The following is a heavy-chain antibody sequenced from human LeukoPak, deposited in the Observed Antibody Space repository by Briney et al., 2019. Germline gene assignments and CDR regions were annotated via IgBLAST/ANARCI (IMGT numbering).Heavy chain of an antibody. CDR2: IYYSGST. Sequence: SETLSLTCTVSGGSISSYYWSWIRQPPGKGLEWIGYIYYSGSTNYNPSLKSRVTISVDTSKNQFSLKLSSVTAADTAVYYCARDSITSFDLWGRGTLVTVSS. D-gene: IGHD1-1*01. J-gene: IGHJ2*01. CDR3: ARDSITSFDL. V-gene: IGHV4-59*01. CDR1: GGSISSYY.